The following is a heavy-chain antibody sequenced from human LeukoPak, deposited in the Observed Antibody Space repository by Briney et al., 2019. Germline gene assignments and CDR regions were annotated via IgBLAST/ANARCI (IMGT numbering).Heavy chain of an antibody. D-gene: IGHD3-10*01. CDR3: ARMKRGYGSGDSDY. CDR2: TYYSGST. J-gene: IGHJ4*02. Sequence: SETLSLTCTVSGGSISSSDYYWSWIRQPPGKGLEWIGYTYYSGSTYYNPSLKSRVTISVDTSKNQFSLKLSSVTAADKAVYYCARMKRGYGSGDSDYWGQGTLVTVSS. CDR1: GGSISSSDYY. V-gene: IGHV4-30-4*01.